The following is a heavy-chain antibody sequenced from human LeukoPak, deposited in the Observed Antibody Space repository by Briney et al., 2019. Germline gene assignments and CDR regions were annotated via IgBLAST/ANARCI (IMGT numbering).Heavy chain of an antibody. V-gene: IGHV3-7*01. CDR2: IKQDGSEK. CDR3: ARDVGPYYYDGGFDY. Sequence: GGSLRLSCAASGFTFSSYWMSWVPQAPGKGLEWVANIKQDGSEKYYVDSVKGRFTISRDNAKNSLYLQMNSLRAEDTAVYYCARDVGPYYYDGGFDYWGQGTLVTVSS. D-gene: IGHD3-22*01. CDR1: GFTFSSYW. J-gene: IGHJ4*02.